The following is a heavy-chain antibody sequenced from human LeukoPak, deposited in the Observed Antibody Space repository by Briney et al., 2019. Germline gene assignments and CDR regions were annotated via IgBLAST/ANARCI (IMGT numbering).Heavy chain of an antibody. CDR3: AWYGVTHGLDV. J-gene: IGHJ6*02. CDR1: GFILSNYW. D-gene: IGHD3-10*01. Sequence: GGSLRLSCAASGFILSNYWMSWVRQAPGKGLEWVANINQDRSDKYYVDSVMGRFTISKDNAKNSVYLQMNSRRPEDTAIYYCAWYGVTHGLDVWGQGTTVTVSS. V-gene: IGHV3-7*01. CDR2: INQDRSDK.